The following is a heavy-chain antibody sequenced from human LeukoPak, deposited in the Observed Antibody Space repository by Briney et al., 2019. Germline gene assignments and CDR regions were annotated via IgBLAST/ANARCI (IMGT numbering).Heavy chain of an antibody. J-gene: IGHJ5*02. D-gene: IGHD4-17*01. Sequence: GGSLRLSCAASGFTFSSYSMNWVRQAPGKGLEWVSSISSSSSYIYYADSVRGRFTISRDNAKNSLYLQMNSLRAEDTAVYYCARGDYGDYLNWFDPWGQGTLVTVSS. CDR3: ARGDYGDYLNWFDP. CDR2: ISSSSSYI. V-gene: IGHV3-21*01. CDR1: GFTFSSYS.